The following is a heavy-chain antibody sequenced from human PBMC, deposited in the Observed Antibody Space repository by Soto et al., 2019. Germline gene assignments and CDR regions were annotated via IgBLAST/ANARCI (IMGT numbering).Heavy chain of an antibody. Sequence: QVTLKESGPVLVKPTETLTLTCTVSGFSLNDTRMGVTWIRQPPGKALEWLAHIFSNDQKDYSTSLRSRLTTXQGTSKPQVLLNMTNMDPADPATSYCVRVRGQLYSYGGTDYWGRGTLVTVSS. CDR3: VRVRGQLYSYGGTDY. CDR1: GFSLNDTRMG. CDR2: IFSNDQK. J-gene: IGHJ4*02. V-gene: IGHV2-26*01. D-gene: IGHD1-26*01.